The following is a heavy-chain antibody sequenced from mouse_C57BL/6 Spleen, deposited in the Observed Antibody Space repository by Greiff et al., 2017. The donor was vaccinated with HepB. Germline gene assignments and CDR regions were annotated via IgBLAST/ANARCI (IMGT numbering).Heavy chain of an antibody. CDR2: IYPRSGNT. J-gene: IGHJ1*03. Sequence: QVHVKQSGAELARPGASVKLSCKASGYTFTSYGISWVKQRTGQGLEWIGEIYPRSGNTYYNEKFKGKATLTADKSSSTAYMELRSLTSEDSAVYFCARGDASLCFDVWGTGTTVTVSS. CDR3: ARGDASLCFDV. CDR1: GYTFTSYG. V-gene: IGHV1-81*01. D-gene: IGHD3-3*01.